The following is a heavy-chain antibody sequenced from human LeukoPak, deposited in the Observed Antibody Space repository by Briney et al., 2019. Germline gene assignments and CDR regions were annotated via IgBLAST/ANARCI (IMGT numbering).Heavy chain of an antibody. CDR1: GFTFDDYA. V-gene: IGHV3-9*01. CDR3: VRGNFGPAQWFDP. J-gene: IGHJ5*02. D-gene: IGHD3/OR15-3a*01. Sequence: GGSLRLSCAASGFTFDDYAMHWVRQVPGKGLEWVSGISWNSGITGYAGSVKGRFTMSRDNTKNSLYLQMNSLTPDDTALYYCVRGNFGPAQWFDPWGQGTLVTVSS. CDR2: ISWNSGIT.